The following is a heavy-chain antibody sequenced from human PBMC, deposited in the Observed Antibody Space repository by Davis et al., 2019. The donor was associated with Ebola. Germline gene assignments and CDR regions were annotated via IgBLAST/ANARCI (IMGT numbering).Heavy chain of an antibody. D-gene: IGHD3-3*01. CDR2: IKQDGSEK. J-gene: IGHJ4*02. CDR3: AKVGKWYDFWSGYSPFDY. V-gene: IGHV3-7*03. Sequence: GESLKISCAASGFTFSSYWMSWVRQAPGKGLEWVANIKQDGSEKYYVDSVKGRFTISRDSAKNSLYLQMNSLRAEDTAVYYCAKVGKWYDFWSGYSPFDYWGQGTLVTVSS. CDR1: GFTFSSYW.